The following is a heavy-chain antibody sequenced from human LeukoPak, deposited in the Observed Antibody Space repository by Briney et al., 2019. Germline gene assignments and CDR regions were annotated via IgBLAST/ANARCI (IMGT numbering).Heavy chain of an antibody. CDR1: GFTLSVYW. V-gene: IGHV3-74*01. J-gene: IGHJ2*01. CDR2: MNSDGNTR. Sequence: QPGGPLRLSCAASGFTLSVYWMHWVRQAPGKGLVWVSRMNSDGNTRTYADSAKGRFTISRDNGKKTLYLQMNSLRAEDTAVYYCVREDPRTGYWFFDLWGRGTLVTVSS. CDR3: VREDPRTGYWFFDL.